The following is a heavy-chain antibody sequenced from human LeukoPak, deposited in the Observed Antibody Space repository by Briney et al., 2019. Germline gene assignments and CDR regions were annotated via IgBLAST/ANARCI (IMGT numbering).Heavy chain of an antibody. J-gene: IGHJ3*02. CDR2: INPNSGGT. D-gene: IGHD6-13*01. CDR1: GYTFTGYY. V-gene: IGHV1-2*04. CDR3: ARDRQQQLAGDAFDI. Sequence: ASVKVSCKASGYTFTGYYMHWVRQAPGQGLEWMGWINPNSGGTNYAQKFQGWVTMTRDTSISTAYMELSRLRSDDTAVYYCARDRQQQLAGDAFDIWGQGTMVTVSS.